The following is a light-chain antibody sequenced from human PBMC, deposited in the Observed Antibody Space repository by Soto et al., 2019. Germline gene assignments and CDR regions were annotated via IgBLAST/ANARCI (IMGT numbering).Light chain of an antibody. CDR1: QSVNSK. V-gene: IGKV3D-15*01. CDR3: MQSTQLPPT. CDR2: GAS. Sequence: EIVMTQSPATLSVSPGERVTLSCRASQSVNSKVAWYQQKPGQAPRLLIYGASNRATGIPDRFSGSGSGTDFTLEISRVETDDVGIYYCMQSTQLPPTFGQGTRLEIK. J-gene: IGKJ5*01.